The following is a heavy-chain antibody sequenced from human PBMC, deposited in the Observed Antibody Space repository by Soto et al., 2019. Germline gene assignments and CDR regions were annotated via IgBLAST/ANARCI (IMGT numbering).Heavy chain of an antibody. Sequence: EVQLMESGGGLVQPGGSLRLSCAASGFTFSRYWMAWVRQAPGKGLEWVANINQDVSQKLYVDSVRGRFTISRDNAKNSVYLQMDSLRPEDTALYYCVKDFGYYYDYAFDVWGQGTMVTVSP. CDR3: VKDFGYYYDYAFDV. D-gene: IGHD3-22*01. V-gene: IGHV3-7*03. CDR1: GFTFSRYW. CDR2: INQDVSQK. J-gene: IGHJ3*01.